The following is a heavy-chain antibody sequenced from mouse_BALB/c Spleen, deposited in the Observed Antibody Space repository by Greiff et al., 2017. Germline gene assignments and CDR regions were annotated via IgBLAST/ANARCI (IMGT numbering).Heavy chain of an antibody. D-gene: IGHD2-4*01. CDR2: ISYDGSN. CDR3: AREGLRGAMDY. Sequence: EVQRVESGPGLVKPSQSLSLTCSVTGYSITSGYYWNWIRQFPGNKLEWMGYISYDGSNNYNPSLKNRISITRDTSKNQFFLKLNSVTTEDTATYYCAREGLRGAMDYWGQGTSVTVSS. J-gene: IGHJ4*01. V-gene: IGHV3-6*02. CDR1: GYSITSGYY.